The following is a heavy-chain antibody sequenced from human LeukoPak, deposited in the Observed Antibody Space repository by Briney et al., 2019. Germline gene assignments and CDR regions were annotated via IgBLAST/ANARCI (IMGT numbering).Heavy chain of an antibody. V-gene: IGHV4-4*07. D-gene: IGHD1-26*01. CDR1: GGSISTYY. J-gene: IGHJ4*02. CDR2: IYINGNT. CDR3: ARYSGSYSD. Sequence: SETLSLTCTVSGGSISTYYWTWIWQPAGKGLEWIGRIYINGNTNYNPSLKSRVAMSVDTSKNQFSLKLSSVTAADTAVDYCARYSGSYSDWGQGTLVTVSS.